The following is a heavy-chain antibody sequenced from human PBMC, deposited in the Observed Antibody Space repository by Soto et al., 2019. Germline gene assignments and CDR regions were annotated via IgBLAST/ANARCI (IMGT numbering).Heavy chain of an antibody. D-gene: IGHD3-22*01. CDR2: ISAYNGNT. J-gene: IGHJ3*02. CDR1: GYTFTSYG. Sequence: QVQLVQSGAEVKKPGASVKVSCKASGYTFTSYGISWVRQAPGQGLEWMGWISAYNGNTNYAQKLQGRVTMTTDTSTSTAYMELRSLRSDVTAVYYCARDLGDYYDREQNAFDIWGQGTMVTVSS. V-gene: IGHV1-18*01. CDR3: ARDLGDYYDREQNAFDI.